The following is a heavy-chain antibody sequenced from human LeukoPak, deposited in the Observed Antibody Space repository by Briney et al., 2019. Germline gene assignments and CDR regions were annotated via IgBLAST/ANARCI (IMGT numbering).Heavy chain of an antibody. D-gene: IGHD5-24*01. CDR2: ISYDGSNK. V-gene: IGHV3-30*18. CDR3: AKGDLVEMATIFDY. J-gene: IGHJ4*02. CDR1: GFTFSSYG. Sequence: GGSLRLSCAASGFTFSSYGMHWVRQAPGKGLEWVAVISYDGSNKYYADSVKGRFTISRDNSKNTLYLQMNSLRAEDTAVYYCAKGDLVEMATIFDYWGQGTLVTVSS.